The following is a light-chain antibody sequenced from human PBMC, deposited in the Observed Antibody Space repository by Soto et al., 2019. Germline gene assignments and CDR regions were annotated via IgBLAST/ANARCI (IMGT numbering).Light chain of an antibody. CDR2: WAS. CDR3: QQYYITPIT. CDR1: QNILYRSNNKNY. J-gene: IGKJ5*01. Sequence: DIMMTQSPASLAVALGERATINCKSSQNILYRSNNKNYLSWYQQKPRQPPKLLIYWASTRESGVPDRFSGSGSGTDFTLTISSLQAEDVAVYYCQQYYITPITFGQGTRLEI. V-gene: IGKV4-1*01.